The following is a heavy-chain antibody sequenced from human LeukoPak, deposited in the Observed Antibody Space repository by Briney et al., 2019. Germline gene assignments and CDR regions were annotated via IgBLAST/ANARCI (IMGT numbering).Heavy chain of an antibody. V-gene: IGHV1-69*05. Sequence: SVKVSCKASGGTFSSYAISWVRQAPGQGLEWMGGIIPIFGTANYAQKFQGRVTITTDESTSTAYMELSSLRSEDTAVYYCASPGVPAAYYYYMDVWGKGTTVTVSS. CDR3: ASPGVPAAYYYYMDV. J-gene: IGHJ6*03. CDR1: GGTFSSYA. D-gene: IGHD2-2*01. CDR2: IIPIFGTA.